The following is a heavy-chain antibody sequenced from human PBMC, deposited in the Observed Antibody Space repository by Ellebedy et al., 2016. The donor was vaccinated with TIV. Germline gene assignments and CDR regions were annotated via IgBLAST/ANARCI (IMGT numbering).Heavy chain of an antibody. CDR2: IYSGGST. J-gene: IGHJ4*02. Sequence: GGSLRLSCAASGFTVSSNYMSWVRQAPGKGLEWVSVIYSGGSTYYADSVKGRFTISRHNSKNTLYLQMNSLRAEDTAVYYCAKDSTAGVAAPDYWGQGTLVTVSS. D-gene: IGHD2-15*01. V-gene: IGHV3-53*04. CDR3: AKDSTAGVAAPDY. CDR1: GFTVSSNY.